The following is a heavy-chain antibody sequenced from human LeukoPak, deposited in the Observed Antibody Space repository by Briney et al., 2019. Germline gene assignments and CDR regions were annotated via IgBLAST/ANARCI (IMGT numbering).Heavy chain of an antibody. CDR3: ARTYGDYGSWYYMDV. Sequence: ASVKVSCKASGYTFTGYYMHWVRQAPGQGLEWMGWINPNSGGTNYAQKFQGRVTMTRDTSISTAYMELSSLRSEDTAVYYCARTYGDYGSWYYMDVWGKGTTVTVSS. J-gene: IGHJ6*03. V-gene: IGHV1-2*02. D-gene: IGHD4-17*01. CDR2: INPNSGGT. CDR1: GYTFTGYY.